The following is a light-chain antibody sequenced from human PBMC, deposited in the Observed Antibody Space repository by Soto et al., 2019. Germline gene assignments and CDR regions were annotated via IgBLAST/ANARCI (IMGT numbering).Light chain of an antibody. J-gene: IGKJ1*01. CDR3: QQYNSSWT. CDR2: KAS. CDR1: QSISSW. Sequence: DIQMTQSPSTLSASVGDRVTITCRASQSISSWLAWYQQKPGKAPKLLIYKASSLESGVPSRFSGSGSGTEFTLTISSLQHDDFATYYCQQYNSSWTFGQGTKGEIK. V-gene: IGKV1-5*03.